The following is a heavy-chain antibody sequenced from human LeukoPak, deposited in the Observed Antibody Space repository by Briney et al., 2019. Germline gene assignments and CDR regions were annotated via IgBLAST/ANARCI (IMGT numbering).Heavy chain of an antibody. J-gene: IGHJ5*02. CDR2: IYHSEST. CDR3: ARVSKLGWFDP. V-gene: IGHV4-30-2*01. Sequence: PSETLSLTCAVSSGSISSGGYSWSWIRQPPGKGLEWIGYIYHSESTYYNPSLKSRVTISVDRSKNQFSLKLSSVTAADTAVYYCARVSKLGWFDPWGQGTLVTVSS. D-gene: IGHD6-13*01. CDR1: SGSISSGGYS.